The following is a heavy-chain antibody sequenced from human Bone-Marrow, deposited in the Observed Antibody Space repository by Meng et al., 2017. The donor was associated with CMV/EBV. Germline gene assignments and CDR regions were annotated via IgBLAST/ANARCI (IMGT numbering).Heavy chain of an antibody. Sequence: CAASGFTFSSYGMLWVRQAPGKGLEWVAVIWYDGSNKYYADSVKGRFTISRDNSKNTLYLQMNSLRAEDTAVYYCARSIAAAGYFDYWGQGTLVTVSS. V-gene: IGHV3-33*01. CDR2: IWYDGSNK. D-gene: IGHD6-13*01. J-gene: IGHJ4*02. CDR3: ARSIAAAGYFDY. CDR1: GFTFSSYG.